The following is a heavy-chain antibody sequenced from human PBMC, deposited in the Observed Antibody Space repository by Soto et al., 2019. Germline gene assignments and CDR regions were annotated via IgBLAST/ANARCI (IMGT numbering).Heavy chain of an antibody. Sequence: QVQLVESGGGVVQPGRSLRLSCAASGFTFSSYGMHWVRQAPGKGLEWVAVISYDGSNKYYADSVKGRFTISRDNSXXTLYLQMNSPRAEDTAVYYCAKDLHYYDSSGPFDYWGQGTLVTVSS. CDR1: GFTFSSYG. D-gene: IGHD3-22*01. V-gene: IGHV3-30*18. CDR3: AKDLHYYDSSGPFDY. J-gene: IGHJ4*02. CDR2: ISYDGSNK.